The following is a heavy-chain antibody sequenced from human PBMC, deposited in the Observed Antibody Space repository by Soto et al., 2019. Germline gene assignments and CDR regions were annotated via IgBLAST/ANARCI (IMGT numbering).Heavy chain of an antibody. CDR1: GGSISSGGYY. D-gene: IGHD6-19*01. Sequence: QVQLQESGPGLVKPSQTLSLTCTVSGGSISSGGYYWSWIRQHPGKGLEWIGYIYYSGSTYYNPSLKSRVTISVDTSKNQFSLKLSSVTAADTAVYYCSRDDSSGWLIDLWGRGTLVTVSS. V-gene: IGHV4-31*03. J-gene: IGHJ2*01. CDR2: IYYSGST. CDR3: SRDDSSGWLIDL.